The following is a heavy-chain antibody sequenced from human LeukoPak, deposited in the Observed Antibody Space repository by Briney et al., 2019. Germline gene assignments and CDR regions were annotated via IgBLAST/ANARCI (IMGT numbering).Heavy chain of an antibody. Sequence: ASVEVSCKASGYTFTSYGISWVRQAPGQGLEWMGWISAYNGNTNYAQKLQGRVAMTTDTSTSTAYMELRSLRSDDTAVYYCAREYSSSWYGNWFDPWGQGTLVTVSS. D-gene: IGHD6-13*01. CDR2: ISAYNGNT. CDR1: GYTFTSYG. CDR3: AREYSSSWYGNWFDP. V-gene: IGHV1-18*01. J-gene: IGHJ5*02.